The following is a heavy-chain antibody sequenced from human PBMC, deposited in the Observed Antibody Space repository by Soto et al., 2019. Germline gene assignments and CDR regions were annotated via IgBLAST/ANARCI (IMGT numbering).Heavy chain of an antibody. Sequence: ASVKVSCKASGYTFTNYAMRWVRQAPGQRLEWMGWINAGNGNTNYAQKFQERVTITRDMSTSTAYMELSSLRSEDTAVYYWAAXXXGSHFYXXXLDVXRQRTTVTV. J-gene: IGHJ6*02. V-gene: IGHV1-3*01. CDR1: GYTFTNYA. CDR3: AAXXXGSHFYXXXLDV. D-gene: IGHD1-26*01. CDR2: INAGNGNT.